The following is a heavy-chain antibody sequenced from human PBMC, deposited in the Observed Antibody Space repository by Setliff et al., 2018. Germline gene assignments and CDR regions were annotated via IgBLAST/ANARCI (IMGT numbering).Heavy chain of an antibody. D-gene: IGHD3-10*01. CDR2: IYHSGSN. J-gene: IGHJ5*02. V-gene: IGHV4-4*02. CDR3: ARTSTSVLGSGSYWDRGFDP. Sequence: SETLSLTCAVSGGSISSSNWWSWVRQPPGKGLEWIGEIYHSGSNNYNPSLKSRATISVDKSKNQFSLKLSSVTAADTAVYYFARTSTSVLGSGSYWDRGFDPWGQGTLVTVSS. CDR1: GGSISSSNW.